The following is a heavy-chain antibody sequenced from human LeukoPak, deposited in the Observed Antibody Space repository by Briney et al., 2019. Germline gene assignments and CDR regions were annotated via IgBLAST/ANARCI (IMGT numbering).Heavy chain of an antibody. V-gene: IGHV3-15*01. J-gene: IGHJ4*02. CDR1: GFTFSNAW. CDR3: TTEVVEYYFDY. D-gene: IGHD2-15*01. Sequence: GGSLRLSCTASGFTFSNAWMSWVRQAPGKGLEWVGRIKSKTDGGTTDYAAPVKGRFTISRDDSKNTLYLQMNSLKTEDTAVYYCTTEVVEYYFDYWGQGTLVTVSS. CDR2: IKSKTDGGTT.